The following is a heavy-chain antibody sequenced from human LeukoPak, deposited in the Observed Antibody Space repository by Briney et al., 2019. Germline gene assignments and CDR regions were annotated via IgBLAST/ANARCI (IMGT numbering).Heavy chain of an antibody. Sequence: GGSLRLSCAAAGFTFRSFWMHWVRQTPGKGLLWVSRINSDGTSTTYADSVRGRFTISRDNAKNTVYLQINSLGAEDTAVYYCARTLGVPSAFDPWGQGTLVTVSS. CDR3: ARTLGVPSAFDP. V-gene: IGHV3-74*01. D-gene: IGHD2-2*01. J-gene: IGHJ5*02. CDR1: GFTFRSFW. CDR2: INSDGTST.